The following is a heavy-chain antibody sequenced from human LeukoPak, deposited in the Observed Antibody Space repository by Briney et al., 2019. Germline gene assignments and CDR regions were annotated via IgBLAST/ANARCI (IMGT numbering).Heavy chain of an antibody. D-gene: IGHD5-24*01. J-gene: IGHJ5*02. V-gene: IGHV4-39*07. Sequence: SETLSLTCTVSGGSISSSSYYWGWIRQPPGKGLEWIGSIYYSGSTYYNPSLKSRVTISVDTSKNQFSLKLSSVTAADTAVYYCARVTATELNWFDPWGQGTLVTVSS. CDR3: ARVTATELNWFDP. CDR1: GGSISSSSYY. CDR2: IYYSGST.